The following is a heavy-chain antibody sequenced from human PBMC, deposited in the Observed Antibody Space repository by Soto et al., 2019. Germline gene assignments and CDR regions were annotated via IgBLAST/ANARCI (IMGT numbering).Heavy chain of an antibody. CDR2: ISYDGSNK. J-gene: IGHJ6*02. D-gene: IGHD3-3*01. Sequence: GGSLRLSCAASGFTFSSYAMHWVRQAPGKGLEWVAVISYDGSNKYYADSVKGRFTISRDNSKNTLYLQMNSLRAEDTAVYYCARERVSPWDFWSGYYRAGALYYYYGMDVWGQGTTVTVSS. CDR1: GFTFSSYA. V-gene: IGHV3-30-3*01. CDR3: ARERVSPWDFWSGYYRAGALYYYYGMDV.